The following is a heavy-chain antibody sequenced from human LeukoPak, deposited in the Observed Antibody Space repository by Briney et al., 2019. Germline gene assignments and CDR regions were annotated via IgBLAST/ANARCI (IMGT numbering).Heavy chain of an antibody. CDR1: GHTFANSW. J-gene: IGHJ4*02. CDR2: IYPGDSDT. D-gene: IGHD2-2*01. CDR3: ARRPLGSGCSTVSCFRYFFDN. V-gene: IGHV5-51*01. Sequence: GESLKISCQGSGHTFANSWIAWVRQRPGKGLEWMGIIYPGDSDTRYSPSFQGQVTISADKSIATAYLQWSSLKASDTAIYYCARRPLGSGCSTVSCFRYFFDNWGQGTLLTVSS.